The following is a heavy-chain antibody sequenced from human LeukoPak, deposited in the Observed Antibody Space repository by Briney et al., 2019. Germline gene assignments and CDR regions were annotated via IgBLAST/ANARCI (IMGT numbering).Heavy chain of an antibody. CDR1: GFSLTTSGMG. V-gene: IGHV2-5*02. J-gene: IGHJ4*02. CDR2: IYCDDDK. CDR3: AHCRRGGSSGIDY. D-gene: IGHD6-6*01. Sequence: ESGPTLVKPTQTLTLTCNFSGFSLTTSGMGVGWIRQPPRKALKSLALIYCDDDKRYSPSLRSRLTVTKDTSKNQVFLTLTNMDPVDTGTQYCAHCRRGGSSGIDYWGQGTLVTVSS.